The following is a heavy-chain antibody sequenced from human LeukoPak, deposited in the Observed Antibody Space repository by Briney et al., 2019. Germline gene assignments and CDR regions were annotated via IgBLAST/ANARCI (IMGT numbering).Heavy chain of an antibody. J-gene: IGHJ4*02. CDR1: GLTFSDYW. D-gene: IGHD3-10*01. V-gene: IGHV3-7*01. Sequence: GGSLRLSCAASGLTFSDYWMSWVRQAPGKGLEWVANIKPDGGHQNYVDSVKGRFTISRDNAKNSLYLQMNSLRAEDTAVYYCARVRMVRGVISHFDCWGQGTLVTVSS. CDR3: ARVRMVRGVISHFDC. CDR2: IKPDGGHQ.